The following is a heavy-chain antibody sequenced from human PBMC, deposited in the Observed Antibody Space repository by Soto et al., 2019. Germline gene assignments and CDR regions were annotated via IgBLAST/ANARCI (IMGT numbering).Heavy chain of an antibody. Sequence: QVQLHQWGAGLLKPAETLSLTCTVYGGSFSRYHWNWIRQAPGKGLEWSGEIPHVGRNNYSPSLDGRVTKTVDTSQNELPLPLRSVTPGGTAVYYCARGYGEAWPTSDFWGQGTLVTVSS. V-gene: IGHV4-34*01. CDR2: IPHVGRN. D-gene: IGHD3-10*01. CDR3: ARGYGEAWPTSDF. CDR1: GGSFSRYH. J-gene: IGHJ4*02.